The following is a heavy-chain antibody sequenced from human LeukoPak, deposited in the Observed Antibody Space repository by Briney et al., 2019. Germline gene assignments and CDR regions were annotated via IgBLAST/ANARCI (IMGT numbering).Heavy chain of an antibody. CDR1: GYTFTVYY. D-gene: IGHD3-22*01. Sequence: GSPRVSCVAFGYTFTVYYMHWGRQAPGQGGEWMGLINPSGRSTSYAEEFQGRLTMTRDTSTSTVHMELSSLRSEDTAVYYCARTNSHDASGFYDYWGQGTLVTVSS. V-gene: IGHV1-46*01. J-gene: IGHJ4*02. CDR2: INPSGRST. CDR3: ARTNSHDASGFYDY.